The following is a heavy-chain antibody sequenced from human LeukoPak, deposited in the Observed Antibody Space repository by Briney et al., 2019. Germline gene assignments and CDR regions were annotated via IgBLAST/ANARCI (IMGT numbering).Heavy chain of an antibody. Sequence: PGGSLRLSCALSGFTFRRYAMHWVRQAPGKGLEWLAVVSYDGGNEYYADSVKGRFTIPRGKSRNTAFLQMDSLRHEDTGVYFCARDRYASRSYVMDVWGQGTTVVVSS. CDR1: GFTFRRYA. J-gene: IGHJ6*02. V-gene: IGHV3-30*04. CDR2: VSYDGGNE. CDR3: ARDRYASRSYVMDV. D-gene: IGHD2-2*01.